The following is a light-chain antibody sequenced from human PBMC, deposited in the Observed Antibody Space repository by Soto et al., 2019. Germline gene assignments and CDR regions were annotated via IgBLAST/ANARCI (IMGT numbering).Light chain of an antibody. V-gene: IGLV8-61*01. CDR2: NTN. J-gene: IGLJ2*01. CDR1: SGSVSTSFY. CDR3: VLYMGSGTVV. Sequence: QTVVTQEPSFSVSPGGTVTLTCGLSSGSVSTSFYPSWYQQTPGQAPRTLVYNTNTRSSGVPDRFSRSILGNKAALTITGAQADDESDYYCVLYMGSGTVVFGGGTKLTVL.